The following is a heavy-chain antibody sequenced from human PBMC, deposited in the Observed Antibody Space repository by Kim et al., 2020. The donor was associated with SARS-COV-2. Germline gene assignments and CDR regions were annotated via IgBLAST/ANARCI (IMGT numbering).Heavy chain of an antibody. CDR1: GFTFSNYD. J-gene: IGHJ3*02. D-gene: IGHD3-10*01. Sequence: GGSLRLSCAASGFTFSNYDMHWVRQATGKGLEWVSAIGTAGDTYYPGSVKGRFTTSRENAKNSLYLQMNSLRAGDTAVYYCARGVYRVRGVFDAFDIWGQGTMVTVSS. CDR2: IGTAGDT. V-gene: IGHV3-13*04. CDR3: ARGVYRVRGVFDAFDI.